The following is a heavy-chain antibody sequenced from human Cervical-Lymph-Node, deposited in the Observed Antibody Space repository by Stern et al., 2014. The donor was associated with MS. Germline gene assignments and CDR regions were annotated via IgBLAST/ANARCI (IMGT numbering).Heavy chain of an antibody. CDR2: IYYSGSA. J-gene: IGHJ6*02. V-gene: IGHV4-30-4*01. CDR3: ARVVLTGTSNYYYGMDV. CDR1: GGSINSGDYY. Sequence: VQLVESGPGLVKPSQTLPLTCTVSGGSINSGDYYWSWIRQPPGKGLEWLGGIYYSGSAYYNPSLKTRVIISFDTSKNQFSLKLSSVTAADTAVYYCARVVLTGTSNYYYGMDVWGQGTTVTVSS. D-gene: IGHD1-7*01.